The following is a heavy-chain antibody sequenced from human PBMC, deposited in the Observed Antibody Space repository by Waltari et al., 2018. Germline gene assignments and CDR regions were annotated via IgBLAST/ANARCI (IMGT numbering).Heavy chain of an antibody. J-gene: IGHJ4*02. D-gene: IGHD3-16*01. Sequence: EVQLVVFGVGLVPHGGSPRLSCAASELTFNASWMHWVRPAPGKRLVWVSRINSYGSSTNYADSVKGRLTISRDNAKNTLYLQMNSLRAEDTAVYYSATKGGDVPSRDLGQGTRVTVSS. CDR3: ATKGGDVPSRD. V-gene: IGHV3-74*01. CDR2: INSYGSST. CDR1: ELTFNASW.